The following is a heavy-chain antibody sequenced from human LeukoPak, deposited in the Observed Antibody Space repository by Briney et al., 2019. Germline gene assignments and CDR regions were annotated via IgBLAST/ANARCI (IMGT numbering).Heavy chain of an antibody. CDR2: IWYDGSNK. CDR1: GFTFSSYG. J-gene: IGHJ4*02. D-gene: IGHD3-22*01. Sequence: GGSLRLSCAASGFTFSSYGMHWVRQAPGKGLEWVAVIWYDGSNKYYADSVKGRFTISRDNSKNTLYLQMNSLRAEDTAVYYCARDQRGYDRAYWGQGTLVTVSS. CDR3: ARDQRGYDRAY. V-gene: IGHV3-33*01.